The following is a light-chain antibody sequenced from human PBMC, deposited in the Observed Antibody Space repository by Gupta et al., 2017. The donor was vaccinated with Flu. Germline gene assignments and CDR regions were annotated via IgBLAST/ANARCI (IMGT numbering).Light chain of an antibody. CDR1: TFSTQY. J-gene: IGLJ3*02. Sequence: SYELTQPPSVSVSPGQTATITCSGNTFSTQYTYWYQQKPGQAPVLVIFKDTERPSGIPERFSGSNSGTTVTLTISGVQAEDEAAYYCQSADNSGTYVVFGGGTKLTV. V-gene: IGLV3-25*03. CDR3: QSADNSGTYVV. CDR2: KDT.